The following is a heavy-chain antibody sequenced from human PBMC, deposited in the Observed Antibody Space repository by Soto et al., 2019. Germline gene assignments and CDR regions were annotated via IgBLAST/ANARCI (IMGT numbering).Heavy chain of an antibody. J-gene: IGHJ4*02. V-gene: IGHV1-46*03. CDR1: GYTFTSYY. CDR3: ATTYYYESSGYPFDY. D-gene: IGHD3-22*01. Sequence: QVQLVQSGAEVKKPGASVKVSCKASGYTFTSYYMHWVRQAPGQGLEWMGIINPSGGSTSYAQKFQGRVTMTRDTSTSTVYMELSSLRSEDTAVYYCATTYYYESSGYPFDYWGQGTLVTVSS. CDR2: INPSGGST.